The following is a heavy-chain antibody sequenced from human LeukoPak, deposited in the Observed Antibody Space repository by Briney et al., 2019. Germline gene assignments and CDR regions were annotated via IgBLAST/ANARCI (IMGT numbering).Heavy chain of an antibody. CDR3: ARETSAFDI. Sequence: GGSLRLSCAASGFTFSSYLVHWVRQAPGKGLEWVAFVSYDGSQEFYADSVKGRFTISRDNSENTLYLQMNSLRAEDTAVYYCARETSAFDIWGQGTMVTVSS. CDR1: GFTFSSYL. V-gene: IGHV3-30-3*01. CDR2: VSYDGSQE. J-gene: IGHJ3*02.